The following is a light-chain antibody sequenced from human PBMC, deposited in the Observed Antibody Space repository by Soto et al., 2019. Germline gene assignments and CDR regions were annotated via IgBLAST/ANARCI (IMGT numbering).Light chain of an antibody. CDR1: SSEVGGYNY. V-gene: IGLV2-14*03. Sequence: QSVLNQPASVSGSPGQSITISCTGTSSEVGGYNYVSWYQHHPGKAPKLIIYDVTNRPSGVSNPFSGSKSGNTASLTISGLQPEDEADYYCSSYTTSNTRQIVFGTGTKVTVL. CDR3: SSYTTSNTRQIV. CDR2: DVT. J-gene: IGLJ1*01.